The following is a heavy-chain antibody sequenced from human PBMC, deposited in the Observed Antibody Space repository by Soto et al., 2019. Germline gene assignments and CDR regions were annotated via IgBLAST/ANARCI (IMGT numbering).Heavy chain of an antibody. CDR1: GGSVSSGGYY. CDR2: ISYSGST. CDR3: ARALPSYYYYGMDV. Sequence: QVQLQESGPGLVKPSQTLSLTCTVSGGSVSSGGYYWSWISQHPGKGLEWIGYISYSGSTYYNPSLKSRPTISVDTSKNQFSLKLSSVTAADTAVYYCARALPSYYYYGMDVWGQGTTVTVSS. J-gene: IGHJ6*02. V-gene: IGHV4-31*03.